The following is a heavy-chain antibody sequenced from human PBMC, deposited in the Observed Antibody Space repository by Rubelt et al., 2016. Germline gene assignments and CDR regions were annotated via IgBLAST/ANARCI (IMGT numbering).Heavy chain of an antibody. Sequence: QVQLAQSGAEVKKPGASVNISCKASGYSFTKYMHWVRQAPGQGLEWMGFINPSGGSTSYAQKFQGRPTMTRDTSTGTVYMELSSLRSDDTALYYCAREVGATDLWGQGTLVTVSS. D-gene: IGHD1-26*01. CDR2: INPSGGST. CDR3: AREVGATDL. J-gene: IGHJ4*02. V-gene: IGHV1-46*01. CDR1: GYSFTKY.